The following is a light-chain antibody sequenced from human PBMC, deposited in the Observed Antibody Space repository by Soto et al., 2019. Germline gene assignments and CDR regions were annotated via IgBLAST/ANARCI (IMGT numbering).Light chain of an antibody. J-gene: IGLJ1*01. CDR2: KNN. V-gene: IGLV1-47*01. CDR3: AAWDDSLSGYV. Sequence: QSVLTQPPSASGTPGQRLTISCSGSSSNIGSNYVYWYQQLPGTAPTLLIYKNNQRPSGVPERFSGSKSGTSASLAISGLRYEDEADYYCAAWDDSLSGYVLGIGTKLTVL. CDR1: SSNIGSNY.